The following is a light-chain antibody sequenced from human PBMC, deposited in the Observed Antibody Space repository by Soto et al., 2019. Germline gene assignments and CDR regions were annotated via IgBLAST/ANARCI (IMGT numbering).Light chain of an antibody. V-gene: IGKV3-15*01. CDR2: GAS. Sequence: IVLTQSPGTLSLPPVERATLSCMASQSVSSNLAWYQQKPGQAPRLLIYGASTRATGIPARFSGSGSGTEFTLTISSLQSEDFAVYYCQQYNNWPPWTCGQGTKGDIK. CDR3: QQYNNWPPWT. CDR1: QSVSSN. J-gene: IGKJ1*01.